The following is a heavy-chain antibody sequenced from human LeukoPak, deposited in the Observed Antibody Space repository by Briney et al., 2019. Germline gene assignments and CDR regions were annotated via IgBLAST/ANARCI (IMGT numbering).Heavy chain of an antibody. CDR1: GGSINSGTYY. V-gene: IGHV4-61*02. J-gene: IGHJ4*02. Sequence: SETLSLTCTVSGGSINSGTYYWSWIRQPAGKGLEWIGRIYLSGTTNYNPSLKSRVTISVDTSKNQFSLKLTSVTAADTAVYYCARGDYGDYPYYFDYWGQGTLVTVSS. CDR3: ARGDYGDYPYYFDY. CDR2: IYLSGTT. D-gene: IGHD4-17*01.